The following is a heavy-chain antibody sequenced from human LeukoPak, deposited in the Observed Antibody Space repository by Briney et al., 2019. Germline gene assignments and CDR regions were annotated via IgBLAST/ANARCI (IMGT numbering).Heavy chain of an antibody. V-gene: IGHV5-51*01. J-gene: IGHJ6*02. CDR1: GYSFTSYW. Sequence: GESLKISCKGSGYSFTSYWIGWVRQVPGKGLEWMGIIYPGDSDTRYSPSFQGQVTISADKSISTAYLQWSSLKASDTAMYYCARLGLDYGSGSSFVMDVWGQGTTVTVSS. D-gene: IGHD3-10*01. CDR2: IYPGDSDT. CDR3: ARLGLDYGSGSSFVMDV.